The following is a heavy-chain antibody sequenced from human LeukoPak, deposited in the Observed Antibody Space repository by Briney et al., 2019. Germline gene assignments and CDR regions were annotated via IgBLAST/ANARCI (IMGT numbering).Heavy chain of an antibody. V-gene: IGHV3-21*01. Sequence: GGSLRPSCAASGFTFSSSSMNWVRQAPGKGLEWVSSISSSSSYIYYADSVKGRFTISRDNAKNSLYLQMNSLRAEDTAVYYCARRVPAAMSGMDVWGQGTTVTVSS. CDR2: ISSSSSYI. CDR3: ARRVPAAMSGMDV. CDR1: GFTFSSSS. J-gene: IGHJ6*02. D-gene: IGHD2-2*01.